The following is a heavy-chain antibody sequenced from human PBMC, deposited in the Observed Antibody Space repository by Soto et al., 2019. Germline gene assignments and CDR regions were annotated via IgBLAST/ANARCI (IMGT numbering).Heavy chain of an antibody. CDR2: IIPIFGTA. V-gene: IGHV1-69*13. Sequence: GASVKVSCKASGGTFSSYAISWVRQAPGQGLEWMGGIIPIFGTANYAQKFQGRVTITADESTSTAYMELSSLRSEDTAVYYCAREWYSSSWFDYWGQGALVTVSS. J-gene: IGHJ4*02. D-gene: IGHD6-13*01. CDR1: GGTFSSYA. CDR3: AREWYSSSWFDY.